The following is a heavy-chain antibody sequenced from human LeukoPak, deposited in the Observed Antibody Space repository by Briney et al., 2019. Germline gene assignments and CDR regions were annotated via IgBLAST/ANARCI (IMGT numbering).Heavy chain of an antibody. CDR2: IYSTGST. CDR1: GGSISSYY. V-gene: IGHV4-4*07. CDR3: WRQIASAGTAGFDF. Sequence: SETLSLTCTVSGGSISSYYWSWIRQPAGKGLEWIGRIYSTGSTNYNPSLKSRVTMSVDTSKNQFSLRLRSVTAADTAVYFCWRQIASAGTAGFDFWGPGALVTVS. D-gene: IGHD6-13*01. J-gene: IGHJ4*02.